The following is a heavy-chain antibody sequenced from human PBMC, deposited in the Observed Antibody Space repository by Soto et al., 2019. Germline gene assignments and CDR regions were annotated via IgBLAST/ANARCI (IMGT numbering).Heavy chain of an antibody. V-gene: IGHV1-58*02. CDR1: GFTFSNSG. D-gene: IGHD2-2*01. CDR3: EAYYQSLDP. J-gene: IGHJ5*02. CDR2: IVVGSGNT. Sequence: ASVKVSCKASGFTFSNSGIHWVRQAPGQRLEWIGWIVVGSGNTDYAQKFQERVTITRDVSTNTAYMELTSLRSEDTAVHYCEAYYQSLDPWGPGTLVTVSS.